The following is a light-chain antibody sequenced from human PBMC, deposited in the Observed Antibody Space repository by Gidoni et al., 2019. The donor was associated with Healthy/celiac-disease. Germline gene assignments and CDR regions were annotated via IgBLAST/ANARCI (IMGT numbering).Light chain of an antibody. V-gene: IGKV4-1*01. CDR3: QQYYSTPCT. CDR2: WAS. CDR1: QSVLYSSNNKNY. Sequence: DIVMTQSPDSLAVSLDESATINCKSSQSVLYSSNNKNYLAWYQQKPGQPPKLLIYWASTRESGVPDRFSGSGSGTDFTLTISSLQAEDVAVYYCQQYYSTPCTFXQXTKLEIK. J-gene: IGKJ2*02.